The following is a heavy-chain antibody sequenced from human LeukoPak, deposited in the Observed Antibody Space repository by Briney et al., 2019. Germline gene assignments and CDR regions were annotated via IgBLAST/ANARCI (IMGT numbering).Heavy chain of an antibody. V-gene: IGHV3-7*03. J-gene: IGHJ3*02. CDR1: GFTFSTYW. Sequence: PGGSLRLSCAASGFTFSTYWMSWVRQAPGKGLEWVTNIHQDGNEKYYMDSVKGRFTISRDNAKNSLYLQMNSLRAEDTALYYCARDLGYKDYVSAFDIWGQGTMVTVSS. CDR2: IHQDGNEK. CDR3: ARDLGYKDYVSAFDI. D-gene: IGHD5-24*01.